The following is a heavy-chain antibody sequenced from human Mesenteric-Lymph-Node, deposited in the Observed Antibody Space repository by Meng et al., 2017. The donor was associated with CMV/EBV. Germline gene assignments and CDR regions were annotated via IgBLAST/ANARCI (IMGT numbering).Heavy chain of an antibody. V-gene: IGHV1-2*06. CDR3: AITGYSSSWFDY. Sequence: CKASGYTLTGYYIHWVRQAPGQGLEWLGRISPDSGGTNYAQRFQGRVTMTRDTSISTAYMELSRLRSDDTAVYYCAITGYSSSWFDYWGQGTLVTVSS. D-gene: IGHD6-13*01. CDR2: ISPDSGGT. J-gene: IGHJ5*01. CDR1: GYTLTGYY.